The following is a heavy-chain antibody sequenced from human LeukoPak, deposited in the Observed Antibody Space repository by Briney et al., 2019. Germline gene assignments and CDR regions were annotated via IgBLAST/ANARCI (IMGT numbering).Heavy chain of an antibody. CDR2: IRTRTNRYAT. Sequence: GGSLRLSCAASGFTFSVSAIHWVRQASGKGLEWVGRIRTRTNRYATAYAAAVKGRFTVSRDDSKNTAYLQMNSLKTEDTAVYYCTRLDYGPDYWGQGTQVIVSS. CDR3: TRLDYGPDY. J-gene: IGHJ4*02. CDR1: GFTFSVSA. D-gene: IGHD4/OR15-4a*01. V-gene: IGHV3-73*01.